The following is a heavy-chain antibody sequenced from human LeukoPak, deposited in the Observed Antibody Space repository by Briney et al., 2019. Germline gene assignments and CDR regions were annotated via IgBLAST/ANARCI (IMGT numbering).Heavy chain of an antibody. J-gene: IGHJ4*02. CDR2: ISWNSGSI. Sequence: PGGSLRLSCAASGFTFDDYAMHWVRQAPGKGLEWVSGISWNSGSIGYADSVKGRFTISRDNAKNSLYLQMNSLRAEDTAVYYCATPLDYYDSSGYHRGGDWGQGTLVTVSS. V-gene: IGHV3-9*01. CDR1: GFTFDDYA. D-gene: IGHD3-22*01. CDR3: ATPLDYYDSSGYHRGGD.